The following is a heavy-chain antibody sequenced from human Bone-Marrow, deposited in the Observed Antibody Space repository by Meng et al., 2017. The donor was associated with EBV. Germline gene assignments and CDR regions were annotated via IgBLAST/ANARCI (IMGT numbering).Heavy chain of an antibody. Sequence: VESVESGGGVVQPGRSLRLSCAASGFTFSNCALHWVRQAPGKGLQWVAVISYDGTNKHYADSVKGRFTISRDNSNNILYLQMNSLGLEDTAIYYCARGSGSVIRPLDYWGQGALVTVSS. CDR3: ARGSGSVIRPLDY. J-gene: IGHJ4*02. D-gene: IGHD1-26*01. V-gene: IGHV3-30*04. CDR1: GFTFSNCA. CDR2: ISYDGTNK.